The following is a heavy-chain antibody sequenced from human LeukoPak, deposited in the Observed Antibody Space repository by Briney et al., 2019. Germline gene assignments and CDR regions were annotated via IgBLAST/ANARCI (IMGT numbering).Heavy chain of an antibody. CDR1: GGSISSYY. J-gene: IGHJ5*02. CDR2: IYYSGST. Sequence: SATLSLTCTVSGGSISSYYWSWIRQPPGKGLEWIGYIYYSGSTNYNPSLKSRVTISVDTSKNQFSLKLSSVTAADTAVYYCAREKVGATYWFDPWGQGTLVTVSS. V-gene: IGHV4-59*01. D-gene: IGHD1-26*01. CDR3: AREKVGATYWFDP.